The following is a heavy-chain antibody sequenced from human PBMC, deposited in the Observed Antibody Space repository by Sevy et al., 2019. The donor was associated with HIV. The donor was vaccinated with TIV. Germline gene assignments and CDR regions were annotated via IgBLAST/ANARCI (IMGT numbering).Heavy chain of an antibody. CDR1: GFTFSSYA. CDR3: GMRGFYGSGSYYIGYYYYGMDV. D-gene: IGHD3-10*01. Sequence: GGSLRLSCAASGFTFSSYAMSWVRQAPGKGLEWVSAISASGGSTCYSDSVKGRFTISRDNSKNTLYLQMNSLRAEDTAVYYCGMRGFYGSGSYYIGYYYYGMDVWGQGTTVTVSS. V-gene: IGHV3-23*01. CDR2: ISASGGST. J-gene: IGHJ6*02.